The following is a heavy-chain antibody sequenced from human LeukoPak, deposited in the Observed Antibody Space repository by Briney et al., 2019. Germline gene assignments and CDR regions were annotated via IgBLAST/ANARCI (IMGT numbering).Heavy chain of an antibody. J-gene: IGHJ4*02. CDR1: GFTFSSYA. CDR3: AKDLSYYDSSGRPFDY. Sequence: GGSLRLSCAASGFTFSSYAMSWVRQAPGKGLEWVSAISGSGGSTYYADSVKGRFTISRDNSKNTLYPQMNSLRAEDTAVYYCAKDLSYYDSSGRPFDYWGQGTLVTVSS. D-gene: IGHD3-22*01. V-gene: IGHV3-23*01. CDR2: ISGSGGST.